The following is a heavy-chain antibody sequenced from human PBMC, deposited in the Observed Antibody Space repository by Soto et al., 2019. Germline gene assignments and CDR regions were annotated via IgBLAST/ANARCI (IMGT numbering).Heavy chain of an antibody. CDR2: ISYSGTT. CDR1: GGSVNTYS. J-gene: IGHJ4*02. D-gene: IGHD2-15*01. V-gene: IGHV4-39*01. CDR3: ARRTGAGGSWCFDH. Sequence: SETLSLTCTVSGGSVNTYSWGWIRQTPGKGLEWIATISYSGTTYFNPSLKRRVILSINTSKNQFSFKLNSVTAADTAVYYCARRTGAGGSWCFDHWGQGTLVTVSS.